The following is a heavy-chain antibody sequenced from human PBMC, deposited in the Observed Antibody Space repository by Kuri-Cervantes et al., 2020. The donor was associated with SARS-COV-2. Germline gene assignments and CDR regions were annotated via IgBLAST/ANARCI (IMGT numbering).Heavy chain of an antibody. CDR1: GFTFDDYA. CDR3: ASLDVTIYYYYGMDV. CDR2: ISWNSGSI. V-gene: IGHV3-9*01. Sequence: SLRLSCAASGFTFDDYAMHWVRQAPGKGLEWVSGISWNSGSIGYADSVKGRFTISRDNAKNSLYLQMNSLRAEDTAVYYCASLDVTIYYYYGMDVWGQGTTVTVSS. J-gene: IGHJ6*02. D-gene: IGHD4-11*01.